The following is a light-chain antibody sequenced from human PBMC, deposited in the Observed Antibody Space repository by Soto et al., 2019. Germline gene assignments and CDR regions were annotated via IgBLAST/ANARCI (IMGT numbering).Light chain of an antibody. Sequence: QSALTQPASVSGSPGQSITISCTGITDDIRSYKLVSWYQQYPGKAPKLIIYDDIKRPSGVSSRFSGSKSGNTASLTISGLQAEDEATYYCAAWGDSLTGLHVVFGGGTKVTVL. CDR3: AAWGDSLTGLHVV. CDR1: TDDIRSYKL. J-gene: IGLJ2*01. V-gene: IGLV2-23*01. CDR2: DDI.